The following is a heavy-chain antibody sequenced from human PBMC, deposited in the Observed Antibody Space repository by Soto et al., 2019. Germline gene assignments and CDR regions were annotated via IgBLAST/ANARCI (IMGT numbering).Heavy chain of an antibody. D-gene: IGHD3-9*01. J-gene: IGHJ4*02. CDR2: ISGSGSS. V-gene: IGHV4-4*07. CDR3: AREDASHYYHISDY. CDR1: GGSISGFY. Sequence: SETLSLTCTVSGGSISGFYWSWIRQPAGKGLEWIGRISGSGSSDYNPSLKSRVSMSADTSKNQFSLKLSSVTAADTAVYYCAREDASHYYHISDYSGQGTLVTVSS.